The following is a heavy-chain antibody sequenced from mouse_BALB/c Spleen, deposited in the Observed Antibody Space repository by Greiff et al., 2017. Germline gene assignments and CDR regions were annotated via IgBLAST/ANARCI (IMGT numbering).Heavy chain of an antibody. CDR2: ISSGGST. V-gene: IGHV5-6-5*01. Sequence: EVKVVESGGGLVKPGGSLKLSCAASGFTFSSYAMSWVRQTPEKRLEWVASISSGGSTYYPDSVKGRFTISRDNARNILYLQMSSLRSEDTAMYYCARGRRVYDGYYGYFDVWGAGTTVTVSS. CDR1: GFTFSSYA. CDR3: ARGRRVYDGYYGYFDV. D-gene: IGHD2-3*01. J-gene: IGHJ1*01.